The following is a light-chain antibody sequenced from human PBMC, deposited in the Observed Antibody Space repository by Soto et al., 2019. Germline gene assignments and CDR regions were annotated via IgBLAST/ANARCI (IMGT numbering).Light chain of an antibody. V-gene: IGLV3-21*04. CDR3: QVWDSSSDHPVVV. CDR2: YDS. J-gene: IGLJ2*01. Sequence: SYELTQPPSVSVAPGKTARITCGGNNIGRKSVHWYQQKPGQAPVLVIYYDSDRPSGIPERFSGSNSGNTATLTISRVEAGDEADFYCQVWDSSSDHPVVVFGGGTKLTVL. CDR1: NIGRKS.